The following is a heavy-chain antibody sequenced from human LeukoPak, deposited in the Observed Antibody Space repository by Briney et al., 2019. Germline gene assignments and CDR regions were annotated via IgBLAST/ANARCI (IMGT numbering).Heavy chain of an antibody. CDR1: GYSISSGYY. V-gene: IGHV4-38-2*01. Sequence: SETLSLTCAVSGYSISSGYYWGWIRQPPGKGLEWIGSIYHSGSTYYNPSPKSRVTISVDTSKNQFSLKLSSVTAADTAVYYCARTKFGGDDAFDIWGQGTMVTVSS. CDR2: IYHSGST. D-gene: IGHD3-10*01. CDR3: ARTKFGGDDAFDI. J-gene: IGHJ3*02.